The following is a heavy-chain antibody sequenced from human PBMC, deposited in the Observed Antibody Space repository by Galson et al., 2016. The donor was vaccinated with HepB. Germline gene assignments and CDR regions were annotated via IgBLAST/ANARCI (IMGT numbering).Heavy chain of an antibody. CDR2: INLNSGGT. CDR1: GYTLTDYY. V-gene: IGHV1-2*02. CDR3: ARVFTMVRGVTNTFYYYGMDV. Sequence: SVKVSCKASGYTLTDYYIHWVRQAPGQGLEWMGWINLNSGGTNYAQKFQGRVTMTRDTSISTAYMELSGLKSDDTAVYYCARVFTMVRGVTNTFYYYGMDVWGQGTTVTVSS. D-gene: IGHD3-10*01. J-gene: IGHJ6*02.